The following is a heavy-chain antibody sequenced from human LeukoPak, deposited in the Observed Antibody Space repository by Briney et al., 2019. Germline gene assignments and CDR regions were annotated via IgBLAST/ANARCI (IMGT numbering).Heavy chain of an antibody. D-gene: IGHD5-18*01. V-gene: IGHV1-46*01. CDR1: GFTFSSYA. CDR2: INPSGGST. J-gene: IGHJ4*02. CDR3: ALGYSYGSGFDY. Sequence: ASVKVSCKASGFTFSSYAMHWVRQAPGQGLEWMGIINPSGGSTSYAQKFQGRVTMTRDTSTSTVYMELSSLRSEDTAVYYCALGYSYGSGFDYWGQGTLVTVSS.